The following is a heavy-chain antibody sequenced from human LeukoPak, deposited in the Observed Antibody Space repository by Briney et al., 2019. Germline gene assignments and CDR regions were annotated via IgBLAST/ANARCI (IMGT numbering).Heavy chain of an antibody. Sequence: QPGRSLRLSCAASGFAFSTHGMHWVRQAPGKGLEWVAVISHDGSNKYYTDSVKGRFTISRDNSKKTLFLQMNSLRPEDTAVYYCARDTYFDYWGQGTLVTVSS. CDR1: GFAFSTHG. J-gene: IGHJ4*02. V-gene: IGHV3-30*19. CDR3: ARDTYFDY. CDR2: ISHDGSNK.